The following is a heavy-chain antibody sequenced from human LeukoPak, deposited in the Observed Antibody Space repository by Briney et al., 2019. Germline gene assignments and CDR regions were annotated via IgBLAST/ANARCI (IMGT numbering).Heavy chain of an antibody. D-gene: IGHD5-12*01. J-gene: IGHJ4*02. Sequence: GGSLRLSCAASGLTFSYYGIHWVRQAPGKGLEWVAVISYEGLNKNYADSVKGRFTISRDNSKNTLYLQMNSLRVEDTAVYYCAKGVRSGYDRLDFWGQGTLVTVSS. V-gene: IGHV3-30*18. CDR3: AKGVRSGYDRLDF. CDR1: GLTFSYYG. CDR2: ISYEGLNK.